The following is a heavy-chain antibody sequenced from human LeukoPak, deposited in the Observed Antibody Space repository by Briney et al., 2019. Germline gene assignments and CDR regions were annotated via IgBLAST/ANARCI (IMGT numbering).Heavy chain of an antibody. V-gene: IGHV3-23*01. CDR3: AKGGTRLRYFDWLSDYFDY. D-gene: IGHD3-9*01. Sequence: PGGSLRLSCAASGFTFSSYAMSWVRQAPGKGLEWVSAISSSGISTYYADSVKGRFTISRDNSKNTLYLQMNSLRAEDTAVYYCAKGGTRLRYFDWLSDYFDYWGREPWSPSPQ. CDR2: ISSSGIST. J-gene: IGHJ4*02. CDR1: GFTFSSYA.